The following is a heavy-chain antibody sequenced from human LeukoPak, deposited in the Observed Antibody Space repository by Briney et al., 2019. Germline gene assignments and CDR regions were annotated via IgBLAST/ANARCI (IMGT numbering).Heavy chain of an antibody. Sequence: GGSLRLSCAASGFTFSSYAMHWVRQAPGKGLEWVSSISSSSSYIYYADSVKGRFTISRDNAKNSLYLQMNSLRAEDTAVYYCARDSSGWPPTRDYWGQGTLVTVSS. D-gene: IGHD6-19*01. CDR3: ARDSSGWPPTRDY. J-gene: IGHJ4*02. CDR1: GFTFSSYA. V-gene: IGHV3-21*01. CDR2: ISSSSSYI.